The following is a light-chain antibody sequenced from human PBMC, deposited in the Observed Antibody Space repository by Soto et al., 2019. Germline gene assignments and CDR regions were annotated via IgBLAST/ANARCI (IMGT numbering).Light chain of an antibody. J-gene: IGLJ1*01. CDR2: EVN. CDR1: SSDVGDYNF. CDR3: SSFTSTRTYV. Sequence: QSALTQPASVSGSPGQSITISCTGTSSDVGDYNFVSWYQQHPAKAPKLMIYEVNNRPSGVSNRFSGSKSGNTASLTISGLQAEDEADYYCSSFTSTRTYVFGTGTKLTVL. V-gene: IGLV2-14*01.